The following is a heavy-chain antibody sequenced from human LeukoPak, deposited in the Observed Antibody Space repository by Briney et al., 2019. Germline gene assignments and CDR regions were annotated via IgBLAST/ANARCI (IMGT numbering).Heavy chain of an antibody. CDR2: IYTSGST. D-gene: IGHD4-11*01. J-gene: IGHJ4*02. CDR3: ARVTTLYYFDY. CDR1: RGSLNNYY. V-gene: IGHV4-4*07. Sequence: SETLSLTCTVSRGSLNNYYWSWIRQPAGKGLEWIGRIYTSGSTNYNPSLKSRVTMSVDTSKNQFSLKLSSVTAADTAVYYCARVTTLYYFDYWGQGTLVTVSS.